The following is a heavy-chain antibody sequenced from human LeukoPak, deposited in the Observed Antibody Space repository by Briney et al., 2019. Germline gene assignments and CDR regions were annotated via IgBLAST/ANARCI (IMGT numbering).Heavy chain of an antibody. CDR1: GFTFSSYR. J-gene: IGHJ4*02. CDR3: ARDTSGLIGY. CDR2: ISSSSSYI. Sequence: PGGSLRFSCAASGFTFSSYRMNWVRQAPGKGLEWVSSISSSSSYIYYADSVKGRFTISRDNAKNSLYLQMNSLRAEDTAVYYCARDTSGLIGYWGQGTLVTVSS. V-gene: IGHV3-21*01. D-gene: IGHD6-19*01.